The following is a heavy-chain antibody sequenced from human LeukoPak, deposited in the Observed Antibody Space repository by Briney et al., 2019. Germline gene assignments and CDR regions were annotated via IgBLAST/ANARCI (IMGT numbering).Heavy chain of an antibody. J-gene: IGHJ4*02. CDR1: GGSISTSNYY. V-gene: IGHV4-39*07. Sequence: SKTLSLTCTVSGGSISTSNYYWGWIRQPPGKGLEWIGNIFYSGSTYYSPSVKSRVTISLDTSRNQFSLKLNSVTAADTTVYYCARPYGSGSYYNVLRVYYFDYWGQGTLVTVSS. CDR3: ARPYGSGSYYNVLRVYYFDY. CDR2: IFYSGST. D-gene: IGHD3-10*01.